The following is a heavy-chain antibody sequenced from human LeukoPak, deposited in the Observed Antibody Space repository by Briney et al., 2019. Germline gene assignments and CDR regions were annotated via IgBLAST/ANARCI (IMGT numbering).Heavy chain of an antibody. CDR3: AKDRSVVPAATPDY. CDR2: ICGSGGST. D-gene: IGHD2-2*01. J-gene: IGHJ4*02. Sequence: PGGSLRLSCAASGFTFSSYARSWVRQAPGKGLEWVSAICGSGGSTYSADSVKGRFTISRDISKNTLYLQMNSLRAEDTAVYYCAKDRSVVPAATPDYWGQGTLVTVSS. V-gene: IGHV3-23*01. CDR1: GFTFSSYA.